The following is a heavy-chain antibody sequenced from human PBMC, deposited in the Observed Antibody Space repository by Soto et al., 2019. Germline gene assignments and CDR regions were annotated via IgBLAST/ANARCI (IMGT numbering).Heavy chain of an antibody. CDR2: INAYNGNT. Sequence: ASVKFSCKASGYSFTRYGIGWARQAPGQGLEWMGWINAYNGNTNYAQNLQGRLTLTTDTSTTTAYMELRSLRSNDTAIYDCAMGDVYFTPSPRDLGGQGTTVTLS. CDR1: GYSFTRYG. D-gene: IGHD3-16*01. CDR3: AMGDVYFTPSPRDL. V-gene: IGHV1-18*01. J-gene: IGHJ6*02.